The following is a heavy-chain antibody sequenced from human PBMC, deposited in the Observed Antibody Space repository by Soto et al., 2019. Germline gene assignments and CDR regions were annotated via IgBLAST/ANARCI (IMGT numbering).Heavy chain of an antibody. CDR2: IYYSGST. CDR1: GGSISSSSYF. V-gene: IGHV4-39*01. CDR3: ARHPSDFWFDP. J-gene: IGHJ5*02. Sequence: PSETLSLTCSVSGGSISSSSYFWGWIRQPPGKGLEWIGSIYYSGSTYHNPSLKSRVTVSVDTSKNQFSLKLSSVTAADTAMYYCARHPSDFWFDPWGQGTLVTVSS. D-gene: IGHD2-21*02.